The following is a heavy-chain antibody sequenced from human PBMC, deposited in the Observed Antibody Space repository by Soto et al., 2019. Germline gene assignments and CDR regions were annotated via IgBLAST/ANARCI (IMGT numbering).Heavy chain of an antibody. CDR1: GGSISSGGYY. V-gene: IGHV4-31*03. CDR3: ARWAMTTVFYYYYGMDV. D-gene: IGHD4-17*01. J-gene: IGHJ6*02. Sequence: ASETLSLTCTVSGGSISSGGYYWSWIRQHPGKGLEWIGYIYYRGSTYYNSFLKSRVTISVDTSKNLFSLKLSSVTAADTAVFYCARWAMTTVFYYYYGMDVWGQGTTVTVSS. CDR2: IYYRGST.